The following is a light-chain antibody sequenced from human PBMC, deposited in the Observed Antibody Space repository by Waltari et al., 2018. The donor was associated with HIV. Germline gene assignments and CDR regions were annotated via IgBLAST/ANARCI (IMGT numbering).Light chain of an antibody. CDR2: EVT. CDR3: SSYAGSNNLV. V-gene: IGLV2-8*01. Sequence: QSALTQPPSASGSPGQSVTISCTGTSSDVAGCNLVSGYQQHPGKAPKLMIFEVTKRPSGVPARFSGSKSGNTASLTVSGLQADDEADYYCSSYAGSNNLVFGGGTKLTVL. CDR1: SSDVAGCNL. J-gene: IGLJ2*01.